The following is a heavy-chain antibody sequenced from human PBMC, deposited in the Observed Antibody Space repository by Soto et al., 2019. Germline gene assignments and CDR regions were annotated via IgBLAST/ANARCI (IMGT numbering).Heavy chain of an antibody. Sequence: QVQLQESGPGLVKPSQTLSLTCTVSGGSISSGDYYWSWIRQPPGKGLEWIGYIYYSGSTYYNPSRKRRVTISVDTSKTQFSLKRSSVTAADTAVYYCARDRAVAATHWFDPWGQGTLVTVSS. CDR3: ARDRAVAATHWFDP. D-gene: IGHD2-15*01. CDR2: IYYSGST. CDR1: GGSISSGDYY. V-gene: IGHV4-30-4*01. J-gene: IGHJ5*02.